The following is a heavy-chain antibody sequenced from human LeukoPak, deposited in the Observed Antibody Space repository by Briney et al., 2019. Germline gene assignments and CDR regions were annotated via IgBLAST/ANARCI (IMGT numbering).Heavy chain of an antibody. D-gene: IGHD4-17*01. V-gene: IGHV1-2*02. J-gene: IGHJ5*02. CDR3: ASYYGHYTRNWMDT. Sequence: GASVKVSCKASGYTFTGYYMHWVRQAPGQGLEWMGWTNPNSGGTKSAQRFQGRVTMTRDTSISTAYMELTRLTSDDTAVYYCASYYGHYTRNWMDTWGQGTLVTVSS. CDR2: TNPNSGGT. CDR1: GYTFTGYY.